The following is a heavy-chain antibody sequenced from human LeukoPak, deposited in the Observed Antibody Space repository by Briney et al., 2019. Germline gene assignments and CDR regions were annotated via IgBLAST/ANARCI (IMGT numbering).Heavy chain of an antibody. V-gene: IGHV4-39*01. J-gene: IGHJ3*02. D-gene: IGHD3-22*01. CDR2: IYYSGST. Sequence: SETLSLTCTVSGGSISSSSYYWGWIRQPPGKGLEWIGSIYYSGSTYYNPSLKSRVTISVGTSKNQFSLNLSSVTAADTAVYYCARRRLNYYDSDAFDIWGQGTMVTVSS. CDR3: ARRRLNYYDSDAFDI. CDR1: GGSISSSSYY.